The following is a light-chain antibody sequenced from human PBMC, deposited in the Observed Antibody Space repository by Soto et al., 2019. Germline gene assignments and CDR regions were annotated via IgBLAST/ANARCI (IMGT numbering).Light chain of an antibody. Sequence: EIVLTQSPVTLSLSPGERATLSCRASQSVTTFLAWYQQKPGQAPRLLIYDASKSATGIPARFSGSGSGTDVVLPISSLEPEDFAVYYCQQRANWPLTFGGGTKVEIK. CDR1: QSVTTF. CDR3: QQRANWPLT. J-gene: IGKJ4*01. CDR2: DAS. V-gene: IGKV3-11*01.